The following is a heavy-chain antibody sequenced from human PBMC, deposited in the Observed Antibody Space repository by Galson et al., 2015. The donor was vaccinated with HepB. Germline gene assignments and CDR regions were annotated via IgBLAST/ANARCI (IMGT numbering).Heavy chain of an antibody. D-gene: IGHD3-10*01. CDR1: GFTFSSYS. J-gene: IGHJ4*02. CDR2: ISSSSSTI. V-gene: IGHV3-48*04. CDR3: ARDGTDVVRGVIKTDY. Sequence: SLRLSCAASGFTFSSYSMNWVRQAPGKGLEWVSYISSSSSTIYYADSVKGRFTISRDNAKNSLYLQMNSLRAEDTAVYYCARDGTDVVRGVIKTDYWGQGTLVTFSP.